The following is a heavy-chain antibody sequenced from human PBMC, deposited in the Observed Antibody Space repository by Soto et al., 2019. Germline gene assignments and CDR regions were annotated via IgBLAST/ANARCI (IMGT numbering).Heavy chain of an antibody. CDR1: GSTFIDYY. CDR2: INPKGGGT. Sequence: QVQLLQPGAGVKKPGASVKVSGKASGSTFIDYYMHWGRQAPGQGPEWMGCINPKGGGTKYAQKFQDWVTMTWDTSISTAYMELNRLRSDDTAVYYCARESVALTKDFDYWGQGTLVTVSS. D-gene: IGHD2-21*02. CDR3: ARESVALTKDFDY. V-gene: IGHV1-2*04. J-gene: IGHJ4*02.